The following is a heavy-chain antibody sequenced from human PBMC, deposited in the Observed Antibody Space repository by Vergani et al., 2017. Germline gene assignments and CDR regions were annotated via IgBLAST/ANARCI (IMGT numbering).Heavy chain of an antibody. CDR1: GYTFTNYY. D-gene: IGHD3-22*01. J-gene: IGHJ4*02. Sequence: QVQLVQSGAEVKKPGASVRVSCKTSGYTFTNYYIHWVRQAPGQGLEWMGIINPSGGSTTYAQQFQGRLTMTRDTSTSTVYMDLSNLRSEDTAVYYCARQRFYSDSSGSKHPYYFDYWGQGTLVTVSS. V-gene: IGHV1-46*01. CDR2: INPSGGST. CDR3: ARQRFYSDSSGSKHPYYFDY.